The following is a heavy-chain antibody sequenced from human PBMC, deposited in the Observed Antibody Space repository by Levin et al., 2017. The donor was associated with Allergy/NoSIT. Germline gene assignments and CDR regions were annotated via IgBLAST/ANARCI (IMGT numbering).Heavy chain of an antibody. CDR2: INPHSGDT. V-gene: IGHV1-2*02. Sequence: LGESLKISCKASRYIFSDYFIHWVRQAPGQGLEWMGWINPHSGDTKYAQEFQGRVTMTRDTSISTAYMELTRLTSDDTAVYYCARDLYNDDSVFGYWGQGTLVNVCS. J-gene: IGHJ4*02. D-gene: IGHD3-22*01. CDR1: RYIFSDYF. CDR3: ARDLYNDDSVFGY.